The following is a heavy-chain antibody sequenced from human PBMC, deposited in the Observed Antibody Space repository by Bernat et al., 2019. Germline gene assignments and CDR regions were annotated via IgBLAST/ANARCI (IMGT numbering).Heavy chain of an antibody. CDR2: INPSGGST. V-gene: IGHV1-46*01. CDR3: ASSGTDY. D-gene: IGHD6-19*01. J-gene: IGHJ4*02. CDR1: GYTFPSYY. Sequence: QVQLVQSGAEVKKPGASVKVSCKASGYTFPSYYMHWLRQAPGQGLEWMGIINPSGGSTSYAQKFQGRVTMTRNTSTSTVYMELSSLRSEDTAVYYCASSGTDYWGQGTLVTVSS.